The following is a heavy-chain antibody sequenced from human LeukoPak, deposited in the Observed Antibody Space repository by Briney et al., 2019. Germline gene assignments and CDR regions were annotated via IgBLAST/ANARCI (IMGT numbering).Heavy chain of an antibody. CDR1: GDSMSSGGYL. J-gene: IGHJ3*01. Sequence: SETLSLTCSVSGDSMSSGGYLWTWIRQNPGKGLEWIGYIFSNGAVYYSPSLQSRLTISVDTSQKQFSLKMSSVTAADTAVYFCARLTCTGSSCSGGGAFDVWGQGTVVTVSS. D-gene: IGHD2-2*01. V-gene: IGHV4-31*03. CDR2: IFSNGAV. CDR3: ARLTCTGSSCSGGGAFDV.